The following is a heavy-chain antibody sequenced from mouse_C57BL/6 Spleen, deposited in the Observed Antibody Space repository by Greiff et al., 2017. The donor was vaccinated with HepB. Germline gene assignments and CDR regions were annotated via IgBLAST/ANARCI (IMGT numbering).Heavy chain of an antibody. CDR3: VRPYYYGTSRTWFAY. J-gene: IGHJ3*01. D-gene: IGHD1-1*01. CDR2: IRSKSNNYAT. Sequence: EVQLVESGGGLVQPKGSLKLSCAASGFSFHTYAMNWVRQAPGKGLEWVARIRSKSNNYATYYADSVKDRFTISRDDSESMLYLQMNNLITEDTAMYYCVRPYYYGTSRTWFAYWGQGTLVTVSA. V-gene: IGHV10-1*01. CDR1: GFSFHTYA.